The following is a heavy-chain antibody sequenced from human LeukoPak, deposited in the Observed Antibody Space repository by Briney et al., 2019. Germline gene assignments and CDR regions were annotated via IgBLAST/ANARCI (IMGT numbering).Heavy chain of an antibody. Sequence: GGSLRLSCAASGFTFSSYIMTWVRQAPGKGLEWVSSISSSSSYIYYADSVKGRFTISRDNAKNSLYLQMNSLRAEDTAVYYCARILWFGELLHLDYWGQGTLVTVSS. CDR2: ISSSSSYI. CDR1: GFTFSSYI. V-gene: IGHV3-21*01. CDR3: ARILWFGELLHLDY. D-gene: IGHD3-10*01. J-gene: IGHJ4*02.